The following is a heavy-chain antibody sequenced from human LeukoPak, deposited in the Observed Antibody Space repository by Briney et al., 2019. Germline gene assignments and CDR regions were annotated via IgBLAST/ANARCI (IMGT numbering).Heavy chain of an antibody. CDR3: ARRHPLLYGDGFDI. CDR2: IYTSGST. J-gene: IGHJ3*02. V-gene: IGHV4-4*07. CDR1: GGSINNYY. Sequence: SSETLSLTCTVSGGSINNYYWSWIRQPAGKGLEWIGRIYTSGSTTYNSSLKSRVTMSMDTSKNQFSLKLRSVTAADTAVYYCARRHPLLYGDGFDIWGQGTMVTVSS. D-gene: IGHD1-26*01.